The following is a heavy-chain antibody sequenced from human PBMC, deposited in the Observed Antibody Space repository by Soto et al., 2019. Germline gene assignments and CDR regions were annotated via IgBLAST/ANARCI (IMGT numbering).Heavy chain of an antibody. CDR1: GGTFRNYP. Sequence: QVQLVQSGTEVKKPGSSVKVSCKASGGTFRNYPINWVRQAPGQGLEWMGSIFPLTDIPDYAQNFQARLTISAEKSKSTAYMELSRLTSDDTAMYFCARGPLVVLNYFESWGQGTLVTVSS. J-gene: IGHJ4*02. V-gene: IGHV1-69*02. CDR2: IFPLTDIP. CDR3: ARGPLVVLNYFES.